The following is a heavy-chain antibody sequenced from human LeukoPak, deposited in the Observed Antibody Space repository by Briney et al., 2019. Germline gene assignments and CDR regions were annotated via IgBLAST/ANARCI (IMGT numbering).Heavy chain of an antibody. CDR1: GYSIRSGSY. CDR2: VSSGNT. Sequence: NSSETLSLTCAVSGYSIRSGSYWGWIRQPPGKGLEWIGSVSSGNTHYNPSLKSRVTISVDTSKNQFYLDLSSVTAADTAVYYCARLRGSYNYFESWRQGTLVTVSS. J-gene: IGHJ4*02. V-gene: IGHV4-38-2*01. CDR3: ARLRGSYNYFES. D-gene: IGHD1-26*01.